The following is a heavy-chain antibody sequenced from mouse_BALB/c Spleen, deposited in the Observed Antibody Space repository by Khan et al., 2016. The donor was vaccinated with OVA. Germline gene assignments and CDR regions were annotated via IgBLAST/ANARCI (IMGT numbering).Heavy chain of an antibody. CDR1: GYSIASDYA. CDR2: ISYSGNT. V-gene: IGHV3-2*02. CDR3: ARVYGGDFDY. Sequence: EVKLEESGPGLVKPSQSLSLTCTVTGYSIASDYAWNWIWQFPGNKLEWMGFISYSGNTNYNPSLKSRISITRDTSKNQFFLQLNSVTSEDTATYYCARVYGGDFDYWGQGTTLTVSS. D-gene: IGHD1-1*01. J-gene: IGHJ2*01.